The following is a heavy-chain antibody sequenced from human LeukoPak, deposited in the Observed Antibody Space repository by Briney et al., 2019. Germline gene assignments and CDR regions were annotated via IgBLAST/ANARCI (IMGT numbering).Heavy chain of an antibody. J-gene: IGHJ4*02. Sequence: KPSETLSLTCAVYGGSFSGYYWSWIRQPPGKGLEWIGEINHSGSTNYNPSLKSRLTISVDTSKNQFSLKLSSVTAADTAVYYCARLTGRGWLQFLDYWGQGTLVTVSS. CDR2: INHSGST. V-gene: IGHV4-34*01. CDR1: GGSFSGYY. D-gene: IGHD5-24*01. CDR3: ARLTGRGWLQFLDY.